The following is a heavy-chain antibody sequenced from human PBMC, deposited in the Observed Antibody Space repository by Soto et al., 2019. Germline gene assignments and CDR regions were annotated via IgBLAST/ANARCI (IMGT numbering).Heavy chain of an antibody. V-gene: IGHV4-31*03. J-gene: IGHJ4*02. CDR1: GGSISSGGYY. CDR2: IYYSGST. D-gene: IGHD3-10*01. Sequence: SETLSLTCTVSGGSISSGGYYWSWIRQHPGKGLEWIGYIYYSGSTYYNPSLKSRVTISVDTSKNQFSLKLSSVTAADTAVYYCARGGSDMVRGVITFDYWGQGTLVTVSS. CDR3: ARGGSDMVRGVITFDY.